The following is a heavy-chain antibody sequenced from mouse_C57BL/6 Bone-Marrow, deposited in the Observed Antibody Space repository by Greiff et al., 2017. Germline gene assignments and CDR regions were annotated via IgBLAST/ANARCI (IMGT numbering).Heavy chain of an antibody. J-gene: IGHJ4*01. D-gene: IGHD2-12*01. CDR2: IHPNSGST. V-gene: IGHV1-64*01. Sequence: QVQLQQPGAELVKPGASVKLSCKASGYTFTSYWMHWVKQRPGQGLEWIGMIHPNSGSTNYNEKFKSKATLTVDKSSSTAYMQLSSLTSEDSAVYYGARNDYSYAMDYWGQGTSVTVSS. CDR1: GYTFTSYW. CDR3: ARNDYSYAMDY.